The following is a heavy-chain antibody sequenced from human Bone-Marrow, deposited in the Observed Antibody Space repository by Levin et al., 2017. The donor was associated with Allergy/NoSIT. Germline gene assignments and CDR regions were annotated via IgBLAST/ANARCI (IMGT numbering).Heavy chain of an antibody. CDR3: ARVGDSYGASTIGY. D-gene: IGHD5-18*01. CDR1: GGSISSYY. V-gene: IGHV4-59*01. CDR2: IYYSGST. Sequence: GSLRLSCTVSGGSISSYYWSWIRQPPGKGLEWIGYIYYSGSTNYNPSLKSRVTISVDTSKNQFSLKLSSVTAADTAVYYCARVGDSYGASTIGYWGQGTLVTVSS. J-gene: IGHJ4*02.